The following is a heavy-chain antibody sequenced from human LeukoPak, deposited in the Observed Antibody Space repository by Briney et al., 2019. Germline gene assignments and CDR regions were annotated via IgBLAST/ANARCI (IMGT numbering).Heavy chain of an antibody. J-gene: IGHJ4*02. CDR1: GFTFSSYA. V-gene: IGHV3-23*01. CDR2: ISGSGGST. CDR3: AKGGTIGWLQHGHFDY. Sequence: GASLRLSCAASGFTFSSYAMSWVRQAPGKGLEWVSAISGSGGSTYYADSVKGRFTISRDNSKNTLYLQMNSLRAEDTVVYYCAKGGTIGWLQHGHFDYWGQGTLVTVSS. D-gene: IGHD5-24*01.